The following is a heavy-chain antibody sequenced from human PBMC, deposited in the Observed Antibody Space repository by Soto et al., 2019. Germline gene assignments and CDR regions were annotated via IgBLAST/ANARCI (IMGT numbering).Heavy chain of an antibody. CDR2: INPSGGST. Sequence: QVQLVQSGAEVKKPGASVKVSCKASGYTFTSYYLHWVRQAPGQGLEWMGIINPSGGSTSYAQKFQGRVTMTRDTSTSTVYMELSSLRSEDTAVYYCARDQQQLDYFDYWGQGTLVTVSS. J-gene: IGHJ4*02. V-gene: IGHV1-46*01. CDR1: GYTFTSYY. D-gene: IGHD6-13*01. CDR3: ARDQQQLDYFDY.